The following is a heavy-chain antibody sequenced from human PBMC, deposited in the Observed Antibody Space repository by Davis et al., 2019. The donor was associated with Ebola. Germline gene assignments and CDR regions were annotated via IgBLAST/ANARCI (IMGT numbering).Heavy chain of an antibody. D-gene: IGHD6-19*01. CDR2: IYHSGST. CDR1: AGSISSSNW. V-gene: IGHV4-4*02. CDR3: ARDERWLVLGVFDI. J-gene: IGHJ3*02. Sequence: GSLRLSCAVSAGSISSSNWWSWVRQPLGKGLEWIWEIYHSGSTNYNPSLKSRVTISVDKSKNQFSLKLSSVTAADTAVHYCARDERWLVLGVFDIWGQGTMVTVSS.